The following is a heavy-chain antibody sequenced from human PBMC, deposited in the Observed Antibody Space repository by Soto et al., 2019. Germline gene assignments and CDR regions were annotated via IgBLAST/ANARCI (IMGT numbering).Heavy chain of an antibody. CDR1: GYSFTSYW. CDR3: ARQAHDAFDI. J-gene: IGHJ3*02. CDR2: IDPSDSYT. Sequence: GESRKISCKGSGYSFTSYWISWVRQMPGKGLEWMGRIDPSDSYTNYSPSFQGHVTISADKSISTAYLQWSSLKASDTAMYYCARQAHDAFDIWGQGTMVTVSS. V-gene: IGHV5-10-1*01.